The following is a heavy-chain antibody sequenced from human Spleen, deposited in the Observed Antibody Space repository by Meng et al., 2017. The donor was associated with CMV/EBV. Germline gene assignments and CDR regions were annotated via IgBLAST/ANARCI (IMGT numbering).Heavy chain of an antibody. Sequence: LRLSCTVSRGSVSSYYWSWLRQTPGKGLEWIGYVYFTGGTNYKPSLNSRVTISIDTSKNQFSLRLNSVTAADTATYYCAREEVPTFRSLPDYWGRGTLVTVSS. D-gene: IGHD2-2*01. V-gene: IGHV4-59*02. CDR1: RGSVSSYY. CDR3: AREEVPTFRSLPDY. CDR2: VYFTGGT. J-gene: IGHJ4*02.